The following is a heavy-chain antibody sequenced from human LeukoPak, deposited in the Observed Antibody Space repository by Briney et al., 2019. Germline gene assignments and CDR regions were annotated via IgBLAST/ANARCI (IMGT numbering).Heavy chain of an antibody. CDR1: GFTFSSYA. J-gene: IGHJ4*02. V-gene: IGHV3-23*01. CDR2: ISGSGGST. D-gene: IGHD3-10*01. CDR3: AGSDSLGSGSHL. Sequence: GSLRLSCAASGFTFSSYAMSWVRQAPGKGLEWVSAISGSGGSTYYADSVKGRFTISRDNSKNTLYLQMNSLRAEDTAVYYCAGSDSLGSGSHLWGQGTLVTVSS.